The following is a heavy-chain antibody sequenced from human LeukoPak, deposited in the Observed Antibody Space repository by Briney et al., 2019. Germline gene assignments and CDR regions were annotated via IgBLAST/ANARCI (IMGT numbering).Heavy chain of an antibody. CDR1: GGSFSGYY. CDR2: INHSGST. J-gene: IGHJ4*02. CDR3: ARGRITIPSAVFDY. D-gene: IGHD3-3*01. V-gene: IGHV4-34*01. Sequence: PSETLSLTCAVYGGSFSGYYWSWIRQTPGKGLEWIGEINHSGSTNYNPSLKSRVTISVDTSKNQFSLKLSSVTAADTAVYYCARGRITIPSAVFDYWGQGTLVTVSS.